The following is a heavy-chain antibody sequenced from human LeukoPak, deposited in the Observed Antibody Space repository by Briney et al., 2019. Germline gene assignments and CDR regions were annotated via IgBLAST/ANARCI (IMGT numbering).Heavy chain of an antibody. CDR1: GFTLSDYY. V-gene: IGHV3-11*04. Sequence: KSGGSLRLXCAASGFTLSDYYMSWIRQTPGKGLEWVSYISSSGSTIYYADSVKGRFTISRDNAKGSLYLQMNSLGAEDTAVYYCASLMGDRTPGYWGQGTLVTVSS. CDR2: ISSSGSTI. J-gene: IGHJ4*02. CDR3: ASLMGDRTPGY. D-gene: IGHD3-16*01.